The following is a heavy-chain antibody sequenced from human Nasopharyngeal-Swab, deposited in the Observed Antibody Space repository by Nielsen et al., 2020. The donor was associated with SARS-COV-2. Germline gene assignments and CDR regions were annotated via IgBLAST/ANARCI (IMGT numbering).Heavy chain of an antibody. D-gene: IGHD3-3*01. Sequence: GESLKISCAASGFTVSSNYMAWVRQAPGKGLEWVSMIDATAKTFYADSVKGRFTISRHRSKNTVYFQMNGLRVEDTAVYFCASEGEYGLSGVIRHYYNMELWGHGTTVTVSS. CDR1: GFTVSSNY. V-gene: IGHV3-66*01. CDR2: IDATAKT. CDR3: ASEGEYGLSGVIRHYYNMEL. J-gene: IGHJ6*02.